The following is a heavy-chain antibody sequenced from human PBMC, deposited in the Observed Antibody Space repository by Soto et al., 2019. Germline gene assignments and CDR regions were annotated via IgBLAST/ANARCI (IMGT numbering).Heavy chain of an antibody. V-gene: IGHV3-30-3*01. CDR1: EFTFRSYA. CDR2: ISYDGSNE. J-gene: IGHJ5*02. D-gene: IGHD6-6*01. CDR3: ARDNDGAQFASSYNDL. Sequence: GGSLRLSCAASEFTFRSYAMHWVRQAAGKGLEWVAVISYDGSNEYYADSVKGRFTIFRDNSKNTLYLQMSSLRDEDTAVYYCARDNDGAQFASSYNDLWGQGTLVTVSS.